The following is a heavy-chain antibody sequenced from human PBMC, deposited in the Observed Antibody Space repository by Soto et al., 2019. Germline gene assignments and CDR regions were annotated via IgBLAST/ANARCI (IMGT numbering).Heavy chain of an antibody. CDR1: GFTFSGFW. CDR2: INGDGSVT. V-gene: IGHV3-74*01. J-gene: IGHJ4*02. D-gene: IGHD6-19*01. Sequence: EVQLVESGGGLVQPGGSLRLSCTASGFTFSGFWMHWVRQAPGKGLVWVSRINGDGSVTNYADSVKGRFTISRDNAKNTLYLQMNSLRVEGTAVSYCVRVKEPSGWGACDYWGQGTLVTVSS. CDR3: VRVKEPSGWGACDY.